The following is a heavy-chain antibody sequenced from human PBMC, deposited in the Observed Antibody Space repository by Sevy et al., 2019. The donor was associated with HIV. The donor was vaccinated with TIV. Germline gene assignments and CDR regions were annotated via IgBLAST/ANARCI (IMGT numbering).Heavy chain of an antibody. J-gene: IGHJ3*02. CDR3: ARRGARRIAARRPDDAFDI. CDR1: GGTFSSYA. D-gene: IGHD6-6*01. V-gene: IGHV1-69*13. CDR2: IIPIFGTA. Sequence: ASVKVSCKASGGTFSSYAISWVRQAPGQGLEWMGGIIPIFGTANYAQKFQGRVTITADESTSTAYMELSSLRSEDTAVYYCARRGARRIAARRPDDAFDIWGQGTMVTVSS.